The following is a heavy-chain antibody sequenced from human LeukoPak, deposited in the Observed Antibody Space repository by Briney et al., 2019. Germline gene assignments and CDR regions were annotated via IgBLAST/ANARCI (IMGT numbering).Heavy chain of an antibody. D-gene: IGHD3-16*01. CDR1: GFTFSTYW. CDR3: RRRLMS. Sequence: PGGSLRLSCAASGFTFSTYWMTWVRQARGKGLEWVANIKEDGSEKYYVDSVKGRFTISRDNAKNSLYLEMNSLRAEDTAVYYCRRRLMSWGQGTLVTVSS. J-gene: IGHJ5*02. V-gene: IGHV3-7*03. CDR2: IKEDGSEK.